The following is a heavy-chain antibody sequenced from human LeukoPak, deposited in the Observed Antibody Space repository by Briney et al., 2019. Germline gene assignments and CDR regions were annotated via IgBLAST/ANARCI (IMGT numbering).Heavy chain of an antibody. CDR2: INHSGST. Sequence: SETLSLTCAVYGGSFSGYYWSWIRQPPGKGLEWIGEINHSGSTNYNPSLKSRVTISVDTSQNQFSLKLGSVTAADTAVYYCAPSLRGVDTAMVPGWYFDLWGRGTLVTVSS. J-gene: IGHJ2*01. D-gene: IGHD5-18*01. V-gene: IGHV4-34*01. CDR1: GGSFSGYY. CDR3: APSLRGVDTAMVPGWYFDL.